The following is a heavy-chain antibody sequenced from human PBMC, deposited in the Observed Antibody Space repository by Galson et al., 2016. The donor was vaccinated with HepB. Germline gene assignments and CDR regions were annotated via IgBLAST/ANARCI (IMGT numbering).Heavy chain of an antibody. Sequence: SLRLSCAASGFSFGGYAMNWVRQAPGKGLEWVSGISWNSGTIVYADSVKGRFTISRDNAKNSLYLQMNSLRAEDTALYYCARRICSSTRCYQDYFDPWGQGTLVTVSS. J-gene: IGHJ5*02. CDR1: GFSFGGYA. D-gene: IGHD2-2*01. V-gene: IGHV3-9*01. CDR2: ISWNSGTI. CDR3: ARRICSSTRCYQDYFDP.